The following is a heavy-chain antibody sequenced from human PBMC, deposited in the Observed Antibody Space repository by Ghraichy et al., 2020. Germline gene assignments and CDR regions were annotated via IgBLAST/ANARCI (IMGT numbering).Heavy chain of an antibody. V-gene: IGHV3-9*01. CDR1: GFTFDDYA. CDR3: AKERARADFWSGYYFYYGMDV. J-gene: IGHJ6*02. Sequence: SLRLSCAASGFTFDDYAMHWVRQAPGKGLEWVSGISWNSGSIGYADSVKGRFTISRDNAKNSLHLQMNSLRAEDTALYYCAKERARADFWSGYYFYYGMDVWGQGTTVTVSS. CDR2: ISWNSGSI. D-gene: IGHD3-3*01.